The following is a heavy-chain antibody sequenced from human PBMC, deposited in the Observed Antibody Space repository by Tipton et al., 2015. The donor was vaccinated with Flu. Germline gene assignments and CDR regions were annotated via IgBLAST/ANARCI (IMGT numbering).Heavy chain of an antibody. J-gene: IGHJ6*03. CDR1: GGSISSYY. CDR2: IYYSGST. CDR3: ARGVKAKPYYYYYYMDV. Sequence: TLSLTCTVSGGSISSYYWSWIRQPPGKGLEWIGYIYYSGSTNYNPSLKSRVTISVDTSKNQFSLKLSSVTAADTAVYYCARGVKAKPYYYYYYMDVWGKGTTVTVSS. V-gene: IGHV4-59*01.